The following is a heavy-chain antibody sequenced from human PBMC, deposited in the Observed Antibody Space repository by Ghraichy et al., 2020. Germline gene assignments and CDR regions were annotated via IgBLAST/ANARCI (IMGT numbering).Heavy chain of an antibody. Sequence: GGSLRLSCAASGFTVSSNYMSWVRKAPGKGLEWVSVIYSGGSTYYADSVKGRFTISRHNSKNTLYLQMNSLRAEDTAGYYCARGEDSSGTYFDYWGQGTLVTVSS. D-gene: IGHD3-22*01. CDR2: IYSGGST. V-gene: IGHV3-53*04. J-gene: IGHJ4*02. CDR3: ARGEDSSGTYFDY. CDR1: GFTVSSNY.